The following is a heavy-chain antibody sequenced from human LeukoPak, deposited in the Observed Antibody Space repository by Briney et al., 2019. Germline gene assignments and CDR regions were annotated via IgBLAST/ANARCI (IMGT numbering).Heavy chain of an antibody. Sequence: SETLSLTCTVSGGSISSYYWSRIRQPPGKGLEWIGYIYYSGSTNYNPSLKSRVTISVDTSKNQFSLKLSSVTAADTAVYYCARGYDFWSGYPFDTWGQGTLVTVSS. CDR2: IYYSGST. CDR3: ARGYDFWSGYPFDT. V-gene: IGHV4-59*01. CDR1: GGSISSYY. D-gene: IGHD3-3*01. J-gene: IGHJ5*02.